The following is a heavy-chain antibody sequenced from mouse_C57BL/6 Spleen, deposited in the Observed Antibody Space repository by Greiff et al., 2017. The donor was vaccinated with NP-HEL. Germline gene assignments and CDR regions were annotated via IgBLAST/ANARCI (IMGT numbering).Heavy chain of an antibody. D-gene: IGHD2-10*01. CDR1: GYTFTDYE. J-gene: IGHJ3*01. CDR2: IDPETGGT. Sequence: VQLQQSGAELVRPGASVTLSCKASGYTFTDYEMHWVKQTPVHGLEWIGAIDPETGGTAYNQKFKGKAILTADKSSSTAYMELRSLTSEDSAVYYCTRQTYYGPRWFAYWGQGTLVTVSA. V-gene: IGHV1-15*01. CDR3: TRQTYYGPRWFAY.